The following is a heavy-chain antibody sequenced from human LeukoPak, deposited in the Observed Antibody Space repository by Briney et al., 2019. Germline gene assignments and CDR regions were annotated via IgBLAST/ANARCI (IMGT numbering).Heavy chain of an antibody. D-gene: IGHD1-7*01. Sequence: PSETLSLTCAVYGGSFSGYYWSWIRQPPGKGLEWIGEINHSGSTNYNPSLKSRVTISVDTSKNQFSLKLSSVTAADTAVYYCARGLNWNYGGPKRWHYYYYYMDVWGKGTTVTVSS. CDR1: GGSFSGYY. CDR3: ARGLNWNYGGPKRWHYYYYYMDV. J-gene: IGHJ6*03. CDR2: INHSGST. V-gene: IGHV4-34*01.